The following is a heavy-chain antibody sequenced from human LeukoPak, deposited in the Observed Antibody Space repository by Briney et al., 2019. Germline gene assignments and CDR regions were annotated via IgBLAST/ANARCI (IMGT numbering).Heavy chain of an antibody. V-gene: IGHV4-39*01. CDR1: GGSISSSSYY. D-gene: IGHD2-21*02. J-gene: IGHJ5*02. CDR2: IYYSGST. Sequence: KPSETLSLTCTVSGGSISSSSYYWGWIRQPPGKGLEWIGSIYYSGSTYYNPSLKSRFTISVDTSKNQFSLRLTSVTAADTAIYYCARSVVTHYNPWGQGTLVTVSS. CDR3: ARSVVTHYNP.